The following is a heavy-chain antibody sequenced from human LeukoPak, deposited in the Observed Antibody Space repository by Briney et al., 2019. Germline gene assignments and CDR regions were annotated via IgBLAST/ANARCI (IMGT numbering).Heavy chain of an antibody. CDR3: AKGYCSSTSCPGGDY. V-gene: IGHV3-23*01. CDR2: ISGSGGST. Sequence: GGSLRLSCAASGFTFSSYAMSWVRQAPGKGLEWVSAISGSGGSTHYADSVKGRFTISRDNSKNTLYLQMNSLRAEDTAVYYCAKGYCSSTSCPGGDYWGQGTLVTVSS. J-gene: IGHJ4*02. D-gene: IGHD2-2*01. CDR1: GFTFSSYA.